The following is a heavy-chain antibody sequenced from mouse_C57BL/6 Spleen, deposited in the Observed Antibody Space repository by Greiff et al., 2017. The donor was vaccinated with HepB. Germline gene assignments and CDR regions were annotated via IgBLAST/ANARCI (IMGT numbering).Heavy chain of an antibody. Sequence: QVQLQQPGAELVKPGASVKLSCKASGYTFTSYWMQWVKQRPGQGLEWIGEIDPSDSYTNYNQKFKGKATLTVDTSSSTAYMQLSSLTSEDSAVYYCARYQLGRRDYWGQGTTLTVSS. J-gene: IGHJ2*01. D-gene: IGHD4-1*02. CDR2: IDPSDSYT. CDR3: ARYQLGRRDY. CDR1: GYTFTSYW. V-gene: IGHV1-50*01.